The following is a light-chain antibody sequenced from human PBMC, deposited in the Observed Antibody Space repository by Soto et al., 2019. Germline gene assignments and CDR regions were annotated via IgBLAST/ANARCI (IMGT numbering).Light chain of an antibody. J-gene: IGLJ1*01. Sequence: QSVLTQPPSVSAAPGQRVTISCSGSSSNIGNNYVSWYQQLPGTAPKLLIYDNIERPSGIPDRFSASKSGTSATLGITGLQTGDDADYYCGTWDSSLSANVFGTGTKVTV. V-gene: IGLV1-51*01. CDR2: DNI. CDR3: GTWDSSLSANV. CDR1: SSNIGNNY.